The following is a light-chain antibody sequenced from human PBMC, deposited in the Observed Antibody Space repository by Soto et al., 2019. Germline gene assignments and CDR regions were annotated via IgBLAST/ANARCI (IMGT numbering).Light chain of an antibody. CDR3: AAWDDSLSGVV. Sequence: QTVVTQPPSASGPPGQRATISCSGSSSNIGNNIVYWYQQLPGTAPQLLIHNNNQRHSGVPDRFSGSKSGTSASLAISGLQSEDEADYFCAAWDDSLSGVVFGGGTQLTVL. CDR1: SSNIGNNI. CDR2: NNN. V-gene: IGLV1-44*01. J-gene: IGLJ2*01.